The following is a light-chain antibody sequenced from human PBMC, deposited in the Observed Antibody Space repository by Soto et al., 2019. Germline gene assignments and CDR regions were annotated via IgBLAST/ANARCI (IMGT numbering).Light chain of an antibody. CDR1: SSDGGGYNY. CDR2: EVS. Sequence: QSVLTQPASVSGYPGQSITISCTGTSSDGGGYNYVSWYQQHPGKAPKLMIYEVSNRPSGVSNRFSGSKSGNTASLTISGLQAEDEADYYCSSYTSSSTLVFGGGTKLTVL. V-gene: IGLV2-14*01. CDR3: SSYTSSSTLV. J-gene: IGLJ2*01.